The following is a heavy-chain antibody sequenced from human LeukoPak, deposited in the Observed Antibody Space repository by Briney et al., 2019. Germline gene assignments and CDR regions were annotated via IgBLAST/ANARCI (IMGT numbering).Heavy chain of an antibody. CDR3: ARDLPDYSEPDY. D-gene: IGHD2-15*01. CDR2: ISSSSSYI. J-gene: IGHJ4*02. CDR1: GFTFSSYS. V-gene: IGHV3-21*01. Sequence: AGGSLRLSCAASGFTFSSYSMNWVRQAPGKGLEWVSSISSSSSYIYYADSVKGRFTISRDNAKNSLYLQMNSLRAEDTAVYYCARDLPDYSEPDYWGQGTLVTVSS.